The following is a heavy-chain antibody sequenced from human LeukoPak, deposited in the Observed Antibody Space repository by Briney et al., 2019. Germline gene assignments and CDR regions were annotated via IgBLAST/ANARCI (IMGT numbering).Heavy chain of an antibody. D-gene: IGHD5-12*01. CDR1: GFTVSSNS. Sequence: GSLRLSCTVSGFTVSSNSMSWVRQAPGKGLEWIGEINHSGSTNYNPSLKSRVTISVDTSKNQFSLKLSSVTAADTAVYYCARFNVATIWAFDIWGQGTMVTVSS. V-gene: IGHV4-34*01. CDR3: ARFNVATIWAFDI. J-gene: IGHJ3*02. CDR2: INHSGST.